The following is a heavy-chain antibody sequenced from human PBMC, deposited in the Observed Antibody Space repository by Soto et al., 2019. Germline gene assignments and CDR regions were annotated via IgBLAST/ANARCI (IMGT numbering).Heavy chain of an antibody. V-gene: IGHV3-23*01. J-gene: IGHJ6*02. D-gene: IGHD6-13*01. CDR3: AKVQGIAAAGNSPKRYYYYYGMDV. Sequence: EVQLLESGGGLVQPGGSLRLSCAASGFTFSSYAMSWVRQAPGKGLEWVSAISGSGGSTYYADSVKGRFTISRDNSKNTLYLQMHSLRAEDTAVYYCAKVQGIAAAGNSPKRYYYYYGMDVWGQGTTVTVSS. CDR2: ISGSGGST. CDR1: GFTFSSYA.